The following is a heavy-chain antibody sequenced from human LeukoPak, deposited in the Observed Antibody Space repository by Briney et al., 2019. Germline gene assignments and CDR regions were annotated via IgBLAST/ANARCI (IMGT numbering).Heavy chain of an antibody. J-gene: IGHJ4*02. Sequence: GGSLRLSCAASGFTVSSNYMSWVRQAPGKGLEWVSVIYSGGSTYYADSVKGRFTISRDNSKNTLYLQMNGLRAEDTAVYYCASNRYSSGWYADWGQGTLVTVSS. CDR2: IYSGGST. CDR3: ASNRYSSGWYAD. V-gene: IGHV3-53*01. CDR1: GFTVSSNY. D-gene: IGHD6-19*01.